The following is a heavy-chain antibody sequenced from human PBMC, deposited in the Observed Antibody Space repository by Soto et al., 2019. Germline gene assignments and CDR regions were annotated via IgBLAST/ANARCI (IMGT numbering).Heavy chain of an antibody. J-gene: IGHJ4*02. D-gene: IGHD3-10*01. V-gene: IGHV3-74*01. CDR2: INSDGSST. CDR1: GFTFSSYW. Sequence: GWSLRLSCAASGFTFSSYWMHLVRQAPGKGLVWVSRINSDGSSTSYADSVKGRFTISRDNAKNTLYLQMNSLRAEDTAVYYCARGWEVRGAIPFDYWGQGTPVTVSS. CDR3: ARGWEVRGAIPFDY.